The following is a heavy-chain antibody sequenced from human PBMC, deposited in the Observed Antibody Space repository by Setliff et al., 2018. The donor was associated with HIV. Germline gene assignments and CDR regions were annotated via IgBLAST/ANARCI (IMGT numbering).Heavy chain of an antibody. V-gene: IGHV4-31*02. CDR2: IHYTGSN. CDR1: GGSVTSGGHY. CDR3: ARGGNSRAAWFDS. Sequence: SETLSLTCTVSGGSVTSGGHYWSWIRQQPGKAPEWIGYIHYTGSNFYNPSLTDRLTISVDTSKNQFSLKLSYVTAADAAVYYCARGGNSRAAWFDSWGQGTLVTVSS. D-gene: IGHD5-12*01. J-gene: IGHJ5*01.